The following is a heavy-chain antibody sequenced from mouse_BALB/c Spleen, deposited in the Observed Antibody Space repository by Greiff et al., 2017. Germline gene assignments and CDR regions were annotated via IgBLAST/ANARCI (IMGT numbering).Heavy chain of an antibody. Sequence: EVMLVESGPSLVKPSQTLSLTCSVTGDSITSGYWNWIRKFPGNKLEYMGYISYSGSTYYNPSLKRRISITRDTSKNQYYLQLNSVTTEDTATYYCARYDYGNYEGYFDYWGQGTTLTGSS. CDR3: ARYDYGNYEGYFDY. CDR2: ISYSGST. V-gene: IGHV3-8*02. CDR1: GDSITSGY. J-gene: IGHJ2*01. D-gene: IGHD2-1*01.